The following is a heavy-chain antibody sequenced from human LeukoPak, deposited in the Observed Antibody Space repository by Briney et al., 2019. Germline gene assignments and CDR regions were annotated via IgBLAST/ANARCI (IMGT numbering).Heavy chain of an antibody. CDR3: ASGSYHDY. CDR2: INSDGTNT. Sequence: GGSLRLSCAASGFTFSSYWVHWVRQAPGKGLVWVSRINSDGTNTSYADFVKGRFTISRDNAKNTVYLQMNSLRVEDTAVYYCASGSYHDYWGQGTLVTVSS. D-gene: IGHD3-10*01. CDR1: GFTFSSYW. J-gene: IGHJ4*02. V-gene: IGHV3-74*01.